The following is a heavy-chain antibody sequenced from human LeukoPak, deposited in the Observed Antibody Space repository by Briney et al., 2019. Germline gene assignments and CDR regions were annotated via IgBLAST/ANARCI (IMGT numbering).Heavy chain of an antibody. CDR1: GGTFSSYA. Sequence: SVKVSCKVSGGTFSSYAISWVGQAPGQGLEWMGGIILIFGTANYAQKFQGRVTITADESTSTAYMELSSLRSEDTAVYYCARDTGGVVRDYYYYGMDVWGQGTTVTVSS. CDR3: ARDTGGVVRDYYYYGMDV. CDR2: IILIFGTA. D-gene: IGHD3-3*01. J-gene: IGHJ6*02. V-gene: IGHV1-69*13.